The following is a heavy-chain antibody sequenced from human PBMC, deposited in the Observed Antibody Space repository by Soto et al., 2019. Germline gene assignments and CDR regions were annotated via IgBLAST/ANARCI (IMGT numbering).Heavy chain of an antibody. CDR3: ARGVTSESLYFFLTVYRTSYYYYYMAV. CDR1: GYTFTSYA. CDR2: INAGNGNT. V-gene: IGHV1-3*01. D-gene: IGHD3-9*01. J-gene: IGHJ6*03. Sequence: ASVKVSCKASGYTFTSYAMHWVRQAPGQRLEWMGWINAGNGNTKYSQKFQGRVTIPRTPSIPTPYLELTSLRSEDTALYYCARGVTSESLYFFLTVYRTSYYYYYMAVWGKGPTVPVSS.